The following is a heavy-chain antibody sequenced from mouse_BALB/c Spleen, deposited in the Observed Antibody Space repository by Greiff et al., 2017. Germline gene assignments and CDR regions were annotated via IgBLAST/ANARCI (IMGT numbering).Heavy chain of an antibody. Sequence: EVMLVESGGGLVKLGGSLKLSCAASGFTFSSYYMSWVRQTPEKRLELVAAINSNGGSTYYPDTVKGRFTISRDNAKNTLYLQMSSLKSEDTALYYCARHGTTATAWFAYWGQGTLVTVSA. CDR2: INSNGGST. J-gene: IGHJ3*01. V-gene: IGHV5-6-2*01. CDR3: ARHGTTATAWFAY. D-gene: IGHD1-2*01. CDR1: GFTFSSYY.